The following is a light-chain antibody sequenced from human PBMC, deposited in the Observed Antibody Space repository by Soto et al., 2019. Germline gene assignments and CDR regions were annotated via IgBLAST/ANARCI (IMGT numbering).Light chain of an antibody. J-gene: IGLJ1*01. CDR3: CSYGGTFYV. V-gene: IGLV2-11*01. Sequence: QSVLTQPRSVSGSPGQSVTISCTGTSSDVDDYNYVSWFQQHSGKAPKLMIYDVSERPSGVPDRFSGSKSGNTASLTISGLQAEDEADYYCCSYGGTFYVFGTGTKVTVL. CDR1: SSDVDDYNY. CDR2: DVS.